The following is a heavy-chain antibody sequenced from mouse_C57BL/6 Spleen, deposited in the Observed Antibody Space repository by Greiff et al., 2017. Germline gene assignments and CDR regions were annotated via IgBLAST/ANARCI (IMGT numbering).Heavy chain of an antibody. Sequence: PLQQSGAELVRPGASVTLSCKASGYTFTDYEMHWVKQTPVHGLEWIGAIDPETGGTAYNQKFKGKAILTADKSSSTAYMELRSLTSEDSAVYYCTRNYGNRYAMDYWGQGTTVTVSS. D-gene: IGHD2-1*01. CDR2: IDPETGGT. CDR1: GYTFTDYE. V-gene: IGHV1-15*01. J-gene: IGHJ4*01. CDR3: TRNYGNRYAMDY.